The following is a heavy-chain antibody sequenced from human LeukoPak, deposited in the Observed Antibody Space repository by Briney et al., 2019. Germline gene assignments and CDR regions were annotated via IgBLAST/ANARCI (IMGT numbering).Heavy chain of an antibody. D-gene: IGHD1-26*01. V-gene: IGHV4-59*12. CDR2: ISDIGSI. J-gene: IGHJ4*02. CDR3: AKDIRWELLPLDY. CDR1: GGSISSYY. Sequence: SETLSLTCTVSGGSISSYYWSWIRQPPGKGLEWIAYISDIGSINYNPSLKSRVTISLDTSKNQFSLKLSSVTAADTAVYYCAKDIRWELLPLDYWGQGTLVTVSS.